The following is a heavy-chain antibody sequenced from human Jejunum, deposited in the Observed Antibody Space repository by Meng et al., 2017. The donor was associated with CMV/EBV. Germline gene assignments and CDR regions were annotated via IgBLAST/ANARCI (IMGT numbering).Heavy chain of an antibody. CDR1: GYSFTNYY. J-gene: IGHJ4*02. V-gene: IGHV1-18*01. Sequence: QVQVLQAGVEVKQPGASVKGSSQACGYSFTNYYLRWVRQAPGQGLESMGWISTYNGNTNYAQNLQGRVTMTTDTSTNTVYMELRSLRSDATAVYYCGRGSYFDYWGQGTLVTVSS. CDR2: ISTYNGNT. D-gene: IGHD3-10*01. CDR3: GRGSYFDY.